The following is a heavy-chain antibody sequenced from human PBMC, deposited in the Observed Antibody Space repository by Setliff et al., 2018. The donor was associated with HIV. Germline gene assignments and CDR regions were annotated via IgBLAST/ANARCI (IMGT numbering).Heavy chain of an antibody. J-gene: IGHJ4*02. D-gene: IGHD6-19*01. Sequence: LRLSCAASKFTFGDYDMYWVRQAPGKGLEWVATVWFDGRHKYYGNSVKGRFSVSRDNSKNTLYQQMNRLRPEDTAVYYCASQQWLTRRNEFDYWGQGTLVTVSS. CDR1: KFTFGDYD. CDR3: ASQQWLTRRNEFDY. CDR2: VWFDGRHK. V-gene: IGHV3-33*08.